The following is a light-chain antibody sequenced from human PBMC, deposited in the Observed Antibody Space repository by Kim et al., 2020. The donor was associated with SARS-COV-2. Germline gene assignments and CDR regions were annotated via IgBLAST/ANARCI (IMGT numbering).Light chain of an antibody. V-gene: IGKV3-20*01. CDR2: IAT. CDR3: QQYGSKPST. J-gene: IGKJ5*01. CDR1: KRDIRND. Sequence: EKGNQTGRASKRDIRNDIAWKQQKPGKAPRLLINIATTRASGIPDRISGSGSGTDFTLTISKLEPEEFAVYYGQQYGSKPSTFGQGTRLEIK.